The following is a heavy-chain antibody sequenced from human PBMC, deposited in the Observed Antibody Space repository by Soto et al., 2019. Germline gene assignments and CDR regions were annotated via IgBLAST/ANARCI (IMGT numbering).Heavy chain of an antibody. CDR1: GYTLTELS. J-gene: IGHJ6*02. CDR2: FDLEDGET. CDR3: ATTTHVIALAASYYYYYGMDV. D-gene: IGHD6-19*01. V-gene: IGHV1-24*01. Sequence: QVQLVQSGAEVKKPGASVKVSCKVSGYTLTELSMHWVRQAPGKGLEWLGGFDLEDGETIYAQKFQSRVTMTAALSTDTAYMEVSSLRSEDTAVYYCATTTHVIALAASYYYYYGMDVWGQGTTVTVSS.